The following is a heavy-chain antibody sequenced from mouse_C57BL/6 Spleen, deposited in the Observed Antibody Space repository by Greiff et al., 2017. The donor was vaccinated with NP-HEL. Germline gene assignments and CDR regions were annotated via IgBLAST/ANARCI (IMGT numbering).Heavy chain of an antibody. D-gene: IGHD4-1*01. CDR2: IDPETGGT. Sequence: VQLKQSGAELVRPGASVTLSCKASGYTFTDYEMHWVKQTPVHGLEWIGAIDPETGGTAYNQKFKGKAILTADKSSSTAYMELRSLTSEDSAVYYCTRKLDYAMDYWGQGTSVTVSS. CDR1: GYTFTDYE. V-gene: IGHV1-15*01. J-gene: IGHJ4*01. CDR3: TRKLDYAMDY.